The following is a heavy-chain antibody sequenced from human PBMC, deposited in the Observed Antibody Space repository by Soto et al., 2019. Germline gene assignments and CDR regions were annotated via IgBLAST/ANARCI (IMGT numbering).Heavy chain of an antibody. Sequence: ASVKGSCKASGYTSTSYYMHWVRQAPGQGLEWMGIINPSGGSTSYAQKFQGRVTMTRDTSTSTVYMELSSLRSEDTAVYYCARDPIHGHYYDSSPEIIDAFDIWGQGTMVTVSS. D-gene: IGHD3-22*01. CDR2: INPSGGST. CDR1: GYTSTSYY. V-gene: IGHV1-46*01. CDR3: ARDPIHGHYYDSSPEIIDAFDI. J-gene: IGHJ3*02.